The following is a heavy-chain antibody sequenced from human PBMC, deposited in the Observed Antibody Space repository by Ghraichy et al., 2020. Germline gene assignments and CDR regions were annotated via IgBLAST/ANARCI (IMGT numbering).Heavy chain of an antibody. CDR2: IKEDGSDK. CDR1: GFTFSRYW. CDR3: ARDTIHGADI. J-gene: IGHJ3*02. V-gene: IGHV3-7*03. D-gene: IGHD5-24*01. Sequence: GSLRLSCAASGFTFSRYWMAWLRQMPGKGLEWVADIKEDGSDKYYVDSVRGRFTISKDNAKNLLYLQMDSLRAEDTAVYYCARDTIHGADIWGQGTSVTVSS.